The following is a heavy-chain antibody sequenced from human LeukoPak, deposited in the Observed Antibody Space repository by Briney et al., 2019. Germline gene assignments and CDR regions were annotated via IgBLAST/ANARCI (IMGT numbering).Heavy chain of an antibody. CDR2: ISAYNGNT. CDR1: GYTFASYG. CDR3: ARDLYSSSPGGY. Sequence: ASVKVSCKASGYTFASYGISWVRQAPGQGLEWMGWISAYNGNTNYAQKLQGRVTMTTDTSTSTAYMALRSLRSDDTAVYYCARDLYSSSPGGYWGQGTLVTVSS. D-gene: IGHD6-6*01. J-gene: IGHJ4*02. V-gene: IGHV1-18*01.